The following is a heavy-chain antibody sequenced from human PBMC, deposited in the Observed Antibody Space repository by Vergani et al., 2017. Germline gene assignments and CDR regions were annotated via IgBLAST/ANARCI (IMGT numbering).Heavy chain of an antibody. Sequence: QLQLQESGPGLVKPSETLSLTCTVSGGSISSSSYYWGWIRQPPGKGLEWSGSIYYSGSTYYNPSLQSRVTISLDTSTNQFSLKLSSVTAADTAVYYCARESRWLQLLGYFDYWGQGTLVTVSS. CDR1: GGSISSSSYY. CDR3: ARESRWLQLLGYFDY. J-gene: IGHJ4*02. CDR2: IYYSGST. D-gene: IGHD5-24*01. V-gene: IGHV4-39*07.